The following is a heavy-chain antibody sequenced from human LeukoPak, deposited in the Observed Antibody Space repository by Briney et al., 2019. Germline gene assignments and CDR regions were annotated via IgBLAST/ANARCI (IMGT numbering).Heavy chain of an antibody. Sequence: GGSLRLSCAASGFTFSSYAMSWVRQAPGKGLEWVSAISGSGGSTYYADSVKGRFTISRDNSKNTLYLQMNSLRAEDTAVYYCAKRGRWVAAAGTFYYYYYGMDVWGQGTTVTVSS. CDR2: ISGSGGST. D-gene: IGHD6-13*01. V-gene: IGHV3-23*01. CDR1: GFTFSSYA. J-gene: IGHJ6*02. CDR3: AKRGRWVAAAGTFYYYYYGMDV.